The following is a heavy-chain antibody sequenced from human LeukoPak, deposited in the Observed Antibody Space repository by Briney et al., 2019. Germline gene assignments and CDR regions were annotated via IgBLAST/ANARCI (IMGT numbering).Heavy chain of an antibody. Sequence: PGGSLRLSCVASGFPFSSYWMTWVRQAPGKGLEWVANIKQDGSKKAYVDSVKGRFTISRDNAKNSLYLQMNSLRAEDTAIYYCVKGGGNVRRYFEYWGQGTLVTVSS. V-gene: IGHV3-7*01. CDR2: IKQDGSKK. CDR3: VKGGGNVRRYFEY. J-gene: IGHJ4*02. CDR1: GFPFSSYW. D-gene: IGHD4-23*01.